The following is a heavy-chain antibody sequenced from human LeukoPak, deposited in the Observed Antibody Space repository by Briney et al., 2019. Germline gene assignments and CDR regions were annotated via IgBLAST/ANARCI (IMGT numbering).Heavy chain of an antibody. J-gene: IGHJ6*02. Sequence: SVKVSCKASGYTFTSYDINWVRQATGQGLEWMGRIIPILGIANYAQKSQGRVTITADKSTSTAYMELSSLRSEDAAVYYCAREAGGSYRGDGMDVWGQGTTVTVSS. V-gene: IGHV1-69*04. CDR3: AREAGGSYRGDGMDV. D-gene: IGHD1-26*01. CDR2: IIPILGIA. CDR1: GYTFTSYD.